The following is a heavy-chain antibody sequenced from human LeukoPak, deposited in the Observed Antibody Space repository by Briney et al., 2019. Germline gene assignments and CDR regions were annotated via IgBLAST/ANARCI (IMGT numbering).Heavy chain of an antibody. CDR1: GYTFTSYA. CDR3: ASLGYCSGGSCYARRDY. J-gene: IGHJ4*02. CDR2: INAGNGNT. V-gene: IGHV1-3*01. Sequence: GASVKVSCKASGYTFTSYAMHWVRQAPGQRLEWMGWINAGNGNTKYSQKFQGRVTITRDTSASTAYMELSSLRSEDTAVYYCASLGYCSGGSCYARRDYWGQGTVVTVSS. D-gene: IGHD2-15*01.